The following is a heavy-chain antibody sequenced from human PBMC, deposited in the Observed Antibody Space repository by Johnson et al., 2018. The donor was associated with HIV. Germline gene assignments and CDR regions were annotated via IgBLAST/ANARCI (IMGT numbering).Heavy chain of an antibody. Sequence: VQLVESGGGVVQPGRSLRLSCAASGFTFSTYAMTWVRQAPGRGLEWVSTIGGSGGTTYYADSVKGRFTISRDSSKNTVYLHMDSLRVGDTAMYYCAKYGGGGTYFSAFDIWGQGTMVTVSS. V-gene: IGHV3-23*04. J-gene: IGHJ3*02. CDR1: GFTFSTYA. CDR3: AKYGGGGTYFSAFDI. CDR2: IGGSGGTT. D-gene: IGHD1-26*01.